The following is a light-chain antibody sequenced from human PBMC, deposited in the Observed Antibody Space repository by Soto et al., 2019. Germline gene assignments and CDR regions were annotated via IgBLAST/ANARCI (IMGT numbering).Light chain of an antibody. CDR3: SSYTSSNTQV. CDR1: SSDVGGYNS. J-gene: IGLJ1*01. CDR2: EVS. V-gene: IGLV2-14*01. Sequence: QSVLTQPASVSGSPGQSITISCTGTSSDVGGYNSVSRYQHHPGRAPKVMIFEVSNRPSGVSIRFSGSKSGNTASLTISGLRAEDEADYYCSSYTSSNTQVFGTGTKVTVL.